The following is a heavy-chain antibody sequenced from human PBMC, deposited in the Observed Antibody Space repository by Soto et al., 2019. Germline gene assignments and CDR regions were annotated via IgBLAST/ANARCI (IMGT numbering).Heavy chain of an antibody. CDR1: GGCISSGDFY. Sequence: PSETLSLTCTVSGGCISSGDFYWSWIPHPPGKGLEWIGYIYYSVSTYYNPSLKSRVTISVDTSKNQFSLKLSYVTDADTAVYYCARGGMGYMNQWLVSSHCRTEVWGKGNPVNVSP. J-gene: IGHJ6*04. V-gene: IGHV4-30-4*01. CDR2: IYYSVST. CDR3: ARGGMGYMNQWLVSSHCRTEV. D-gene: IGHD6-19*01.